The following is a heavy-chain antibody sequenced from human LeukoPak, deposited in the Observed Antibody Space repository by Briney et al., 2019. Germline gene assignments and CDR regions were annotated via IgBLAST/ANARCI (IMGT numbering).Heavy chain of an antibody. Sequence: SETLSLTCTVSGGSISSNIYYWGWIRQPPGKGLEWIGSFFYGGNTYYNPPLKSRLTISVDTSKNQFSLKLSSVTAADTAVYYCARETPDYYGSGSYQLHSGLFDYWGQGTLVTVSS. D-gene: IGHD3-10*01. CDR2: FFYGGNT. J-gene: IGHJ4*02. V-gene: IGHV4-39*07. CDR3: ARETPDYYGSGSYQLHSGLFDY. CDR1: GGSISSNIYY.